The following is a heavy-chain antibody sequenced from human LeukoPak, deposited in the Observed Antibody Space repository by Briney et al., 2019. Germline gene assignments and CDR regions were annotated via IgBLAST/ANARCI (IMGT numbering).Heavy chain of an antibody. J-gene: IGHJ5*02. D-gene: IGHD6-19*01. Sequence: SQTLSLTCAISGDSVSSNSAAWNWIRQSPARGLEWLGSTYYRSKWYNDYAVSVKSRITINPDTSKNQFSLQLNSVTPEDTAVYYCVRGAPPGIAVAVTNCFDPWGQGTLVTVSS. V-gene: IGHV6-1*01. CDR2: TYYRSKWYN. CDR1: GDSVSSNSAA. CDR3: VRGAPPGIAVAVTNCFDP.